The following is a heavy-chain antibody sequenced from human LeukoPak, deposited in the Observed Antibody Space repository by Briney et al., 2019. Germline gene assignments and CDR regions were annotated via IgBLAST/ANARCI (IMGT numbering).Heavy chain of an antibody. CDR3: AATVAGSKHFDY. CDR2: ILTSGST. D-gene: IGHD6-19*01. Sequence: PSETLSLTCTVSGGSISSYYWSWIRQPAGKGLEWIGRILTSGSTNYNPSHKSRATMSVDTSKNQFSLKLSSVTAADMAVYYCAATVAGSKHFDYWGQGSLVTVSP. CDR1: GGSISSYY. J-gene: IGHJ4*02. V-gene: IGHV4-4*07.